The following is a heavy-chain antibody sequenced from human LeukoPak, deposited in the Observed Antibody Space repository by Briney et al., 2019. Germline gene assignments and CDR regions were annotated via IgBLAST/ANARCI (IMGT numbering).Heavy chain of an antibody. V-gene: IGHV3-30*03. D-gene: IGHD3-22*01. CDR2: ISSDGRDK. J-gene: IGHJ4*02. CDR3: AREVLDYFDTTGPVDY. Sequence: GGSLRLSCEASGFTFKTYGMHWVRQAPGKGLEWVAVISSDGRDKHCADSVKGRHTISRDNSKDTLYLQMNSLRPEDTAVYYCAREVLDYFDTTGPVDYWGQGALVTVSS. CDR1: GFTFKTYG.